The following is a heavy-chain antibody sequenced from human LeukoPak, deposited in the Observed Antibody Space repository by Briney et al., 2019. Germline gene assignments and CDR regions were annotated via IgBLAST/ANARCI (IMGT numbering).Heavy chain of an antibody. Sequence: ASVKVSCKASGYTFTSYDINWVRQATGQGLEWMGWMNPNSGNTGYAQKFQGRVTITRNTSISTAYMELSSLRSEDTAVYYCAGDTGSGNAFDIWGQGTMVTVSS. CDR2: MNPNSGNT. CDR3: AGDTGSGNAFDI. D-gene: IGHD3-9*01. V-gene: IGHV1-8*03. CDR1: GYTFTSYD. J-gene: IGHJ3*02.